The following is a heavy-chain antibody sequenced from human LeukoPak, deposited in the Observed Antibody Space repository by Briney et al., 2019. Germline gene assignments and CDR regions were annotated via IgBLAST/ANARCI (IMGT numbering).Heavy chain of an antibody. D-gene: IGHD2-2*01. CDR1: GDSFSSVTDY. V-gene: IGHV4-39*01. CDR2: IYYSGST. J-gene: IGHJ5*02. Sequence: PSETLSLTCSVSGDSFSSVTDYWAWIRQPPGKGLEWIGSIYYSGSTYYNPSLKSRVTISVDTSKNQFSLKLSSVTAADTAVYYCASPYCSSTSCHDLWGQGTLVTVSS. CDR3: ASPYCSSTSCHDL.